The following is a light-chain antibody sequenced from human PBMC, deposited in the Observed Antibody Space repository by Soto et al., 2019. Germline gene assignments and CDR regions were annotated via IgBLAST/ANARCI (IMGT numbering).Light chain of an antibody. CDR1: QSINSN. Sequence: DIQMTQSPSSLSASVGDRVTITCRASQSINSNLNWYQQKPGIAPKLLIYAASTLRSGVPSRFSGSGSGTDFTLTISSLQPEDFATYQWKQSYSILHTYGEGTKVDIK. CDR2: AAS. J-gene: IGKJ4*02. CDR3: KQSYSILHT. V-gene: IGKV1-39*01.